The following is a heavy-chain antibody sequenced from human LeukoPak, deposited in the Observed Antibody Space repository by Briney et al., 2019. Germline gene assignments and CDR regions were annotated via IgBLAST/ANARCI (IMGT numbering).Heavy chain of an antibody. CDR2: IYPGDSDT. CDR1: GYSFTSYW. CDR3: ARPRCSSTSCPYYFDY. Sequence: GESLRISCKGSGYSFTSYWIGWVRQMPGKGLEWMGIIYPGDSDTRDSPSFQGQVTISADKSISTAYLQWSSLKASDTAMYYCARPRCSSTSCPYYFDYWGQGTLVTVSS. J-gene: IGHJ4*02. D-gene: IGHD2-2*01. V-gene: IGHV5-51*01.